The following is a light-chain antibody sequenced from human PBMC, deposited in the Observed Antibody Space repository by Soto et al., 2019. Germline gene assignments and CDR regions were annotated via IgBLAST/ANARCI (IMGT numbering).Light chain of an antibody. Sequence: QSALTQPASVFGSPGQSITISCTGTSSDVGGYNFVSCYQQHPGKAPKLMIYEVSNRPSGVSNRFSGSKSGNTASLTISGLQPEDEAAYHGSSYTTSSNVVFGTRTKGTV. CDR1: SSDVGGYNF. J-gene: IGLJ1*01. CDR3: SSYTTSSNVV. CDR2: EVS. V-gene: IGLV2-14*03.